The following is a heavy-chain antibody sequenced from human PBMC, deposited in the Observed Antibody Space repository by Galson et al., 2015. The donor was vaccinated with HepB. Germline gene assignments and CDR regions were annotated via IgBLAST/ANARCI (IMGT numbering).Heavy chain of an antibody. Sequence: SVKVSCKASGYTFTSYNLHWVRQAPGQGLEWMGIINPSGSTTTYAQEFQGRVTMTWDTSTSTVYMELSSLKSEDTAVYYCASSYYSGSGSYRLGVDMDVWGKGTTVTVSS. CDR3: ASSYYSGSGSYRLGVDMDV. D-gene: IGHD3-10*01. V-gene: IGHV1-46*01. J-gene: IGHJ6*03. CDR1: GYTFTSYN. CDR2: INPSGSTT.